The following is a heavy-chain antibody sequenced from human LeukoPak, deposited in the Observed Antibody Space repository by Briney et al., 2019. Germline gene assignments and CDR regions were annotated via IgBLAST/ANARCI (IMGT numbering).Heavy chain of an antibody. CDR3: ARDHDYGDYYEY. CDR2: IYTSGST. V-gene: IGHV4-61*02. D-gene: IGHD4-17*01. CDR1: GGSISSGSYC. Sequence: KSSETLSLTCTVSGGSISSGSYCWSWIRQPAGKGLEWIGRIYTSGSTNYNPSLKSRVTISVDTSKNQFSLKLSSVTAADTAVYYCARDHDYGDYYEYWGQGTLVTVSS. J-gene: IGHJ4*02.